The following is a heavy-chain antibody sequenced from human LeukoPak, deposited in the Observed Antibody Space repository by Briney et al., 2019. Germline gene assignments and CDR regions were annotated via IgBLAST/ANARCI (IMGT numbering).Heavy chain of an antibody. CDR3: ARPAYSSSLSSHFDP. Sequence: GGPLNISCEGPGSSFSTYWIAWVRKMPGKGLEWMGSIYPSDSEIRYSPSFQGQVTISADNSISTAYLQWSSLKASDTAMYYCARPAYSSSLSSHFDPWGQGTLVTVSS. CDR2: IYPSDSEI. D-gene: IGHD6-13*01. J-gene: IGHJ5*02. V-gene: IGHV5-51*01. CDR1: GSSFSTYW.